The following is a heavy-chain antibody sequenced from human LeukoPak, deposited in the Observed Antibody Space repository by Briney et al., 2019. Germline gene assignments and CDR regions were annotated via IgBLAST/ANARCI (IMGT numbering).Heavy chain of an antibody. V-gene: IGHV3-11*01. CDR3: AREVATQDYYYYMDV. CDR2: ISSSGSTI. CDR1: GGSIRSGDHY. J-gene: IGHJ6*03. Sequence: PSETLSLTCTVSGGSIRSGDHYWGWIRQPPGKGLEWVSYISSSGSTIYYADSVKGRFTISRDNTKNSLYLQMTSLRAEDTAFYYCAREVATQDYYYYMDVWGKGTTVTVSS. D-gene: IGHD4-23*01.